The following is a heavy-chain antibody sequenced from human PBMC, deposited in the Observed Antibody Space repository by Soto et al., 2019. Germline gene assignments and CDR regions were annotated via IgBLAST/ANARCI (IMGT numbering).Heavy chain of an antibody. CDR1: GDSVSSNSAA. CDR2: TYYRSKWYN. D-gene: IGHD3-9*01. Sequence: SQTLSLTCAISGDSVSSNSAAWNWIRQSPSRGLEWLGRTYYRSKWYNDYAVSVKSRITINPDTSKNQFSLKLSSVTAADTAVYYCARGSRVLRYFDPSTWFDPWGQGTLVTVSS. CDR3: ARGSRVLRYFDPSTWFDP. V-gene: IGHV6-1*01. J-gene: IGHJ5*02.